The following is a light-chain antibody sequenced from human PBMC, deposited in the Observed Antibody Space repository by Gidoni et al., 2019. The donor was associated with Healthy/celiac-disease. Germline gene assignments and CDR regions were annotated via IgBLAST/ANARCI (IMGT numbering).Light chain of an antibody. V-gene: IGKV3-11*01. Sequence: EIVLTQSPATLSLSPGERATLSCRASQSVSSYLAWYQQKPGQAPRLLIYDASNRATGIPARFSGSGSGTDFTLTISSLEPEDFAVYYCQKRSNWLRSFGQXTKLEIK. J-gene: IGKJ2*03. CDR3: QKRSNWLRS. CDR2: DAS. CDR1: QSVSSY.